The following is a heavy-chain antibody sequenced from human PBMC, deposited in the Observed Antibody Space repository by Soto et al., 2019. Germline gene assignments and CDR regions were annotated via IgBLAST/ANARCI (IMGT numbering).Heavy chain of an antibody. J-gene: IGHJ4*02. CDR3: ATEGAKTTWNFDY. Sequence: EVQLLESGGDLVQPGGSLRLSCVASGFTFGSCGMNWVRQAPGKGLEWVAGVSPHGANTYYADYVRGRFIISRDDSRNTVSLDMNSLRGEDSAVYYCATEGAKTTWNFDYWGQGTVVTVSS. D-gene: IGHD1-1*01. CDR2: VSPHGANT. V-gene: IGHV3-23*01. CDR1: GFTFGSCG.